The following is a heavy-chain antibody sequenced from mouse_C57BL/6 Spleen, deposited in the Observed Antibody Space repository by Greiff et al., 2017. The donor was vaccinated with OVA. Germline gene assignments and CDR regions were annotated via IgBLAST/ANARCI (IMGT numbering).Heavy chain of an antibody. CDR1: GFTFSNYW. CDR3: TGPNWFAY. CDR2: IRFKSDNYAT. J-gene: IGHJ3*01. V-gene: IGHV6-3*01. Sequence: VQLKESGGGLVQPGGSMKLSCVASGFTFSNYWMNWVRQSPEKGLEWVAQIRFKSDNYATHYAESVKGRFTNSRDDSKRSVYLQMNNLRAEDTGIYYCTGPNWFAYWGQGTLVTVSA.